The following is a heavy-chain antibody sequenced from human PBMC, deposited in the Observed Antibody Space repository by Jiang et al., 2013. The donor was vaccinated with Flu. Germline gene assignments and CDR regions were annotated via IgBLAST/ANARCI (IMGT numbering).Heavy chain of an antibody. V-gene: IGHV1-69*01. Sequence: SGAEVKRPGSSVKVSCRASGVNFQSAAFSWVRQAPGQGLEWMGGIVPTFNAPDYAQDFKDRVTISADAATSTVSMEIFNLRSDDTALYYCACPTALSFEGFWFPDLWGPGSLVTVSS. CDR1: GVNFQSAA. J-gene: IGHJ2*01. D-gene: IGHD3-10*01. CDR2: IVPTFNAP. CDR3: ACPTALSFEGFWFPDL.